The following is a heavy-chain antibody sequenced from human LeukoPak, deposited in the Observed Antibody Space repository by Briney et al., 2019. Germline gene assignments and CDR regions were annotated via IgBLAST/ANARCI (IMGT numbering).Heavy chain of an antibody. CDR3: ARDKGMVRGVLN. J-gene: IGHJ4*02. CDR1: GFAFSRYV. V-gene: IGHV3-64*01. Sequence: GGSLRLSCAASGFAFSRYVMHWVRQTPGKGLEDVSTISSSGGSTYYANSVKGRFTISRDNSKNKLYLQMGSLRTEDMAVYYCARDKGMVRGVLNWGQGTLVTVSS. D-gene: IGHD3-10*01. CDR2: ISSSGGST.